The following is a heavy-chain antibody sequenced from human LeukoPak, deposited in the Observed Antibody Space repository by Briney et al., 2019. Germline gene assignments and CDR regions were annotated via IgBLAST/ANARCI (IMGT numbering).Heavy chain of an antibody. D-gene: IGHD4-23*01. J-gene: IGHJ4*02. Sequence: PSETLSLTCTVSDGSISSYYWSWIRQPPGKGLEWIGYIYYSGTTNYNPSLKSRVIISEDTSKNQFSLKLSPVIAADTAVYYCARVGVDYSGNIIKYYFDYWGQGTLVTVSS. CDR1: DGSISSYY. CDR3: ARVGVDYSGNIIKYYFDY. CDR2: IYYSGTT. V-gene: IGHV4-59*01.